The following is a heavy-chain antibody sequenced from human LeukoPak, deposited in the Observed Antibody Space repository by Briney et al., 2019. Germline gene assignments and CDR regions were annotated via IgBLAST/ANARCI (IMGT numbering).Heavy chain of an antibody. J-gene: IGHJ4*02. V-gene: IGHV3-72*01. D-gene: IGHD3-10*01. Sequence: GGSLRLSCAASGFIFSDHYMDWVRQAPGKGLEWVARCRNKVNSYTTEYAASVKGRFTISRDESKNSLLLQMNTLKAEDTAVYYCARVHPRGSISRGYFDYWGQGTLVTVSS. CDR1: GFIFSDHY. CDR2: CRNKVNSYTT. CDR3: ARVHPRGSISRGYFDY.